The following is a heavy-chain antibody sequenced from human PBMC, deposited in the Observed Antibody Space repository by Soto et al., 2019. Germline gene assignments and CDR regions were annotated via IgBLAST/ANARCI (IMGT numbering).Heavy chain of an antibody. Sequence: GGSLRLSCAASGFTFSSYGMHWVRQAPGKGLEWVAVIWYDGSNKYYADSVKGRFTISRDNSKNTLYLQMNSLRAEDTAVYYCARDRAAVTTNYFDYWGQGTLVTVSS. CDR1: GFTFSSYG. D-gene: IGHD4-17*01. J-gene: IGHJ4*02. CDR3: ARDRAAVTTNYFDY. CDR2: IWYDGSNK. V-gene: IGHV3-33*01.